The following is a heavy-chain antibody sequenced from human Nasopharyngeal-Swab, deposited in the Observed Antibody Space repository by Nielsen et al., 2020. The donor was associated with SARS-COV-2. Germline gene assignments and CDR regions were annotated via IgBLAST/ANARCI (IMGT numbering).Heavy chain of an antibody. CDR1: GFTFSDYY. V-gene: IGHV3-11*05. D-gene: IGHD3-10*01. CDR2: ISSSSSYT. Sequence: GGSLRLSCAASGFTFSDYYMSWIRQAPGKGLEWVSYISSSSSYTNYADSVKGRFTISRDNAKNSLYLQMNSLRADDTAVYYCARGSIRGIIISDFDYWGQGTLVTVSP. CDR3: ARGSIRGIIISDFDY. J-gene: IGHJ4*02.